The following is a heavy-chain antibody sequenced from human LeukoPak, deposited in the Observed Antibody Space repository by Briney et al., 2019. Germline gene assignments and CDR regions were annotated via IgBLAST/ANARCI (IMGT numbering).Heavy chain of an antibody. D-gene: IGHD3-10*01. Sequence: SETLPLTCSVSGGSISTYYWSWIRQLPGKGLEWIGYIYYTGTTNYNPSLRSRVTISVDTSRNQFSLRLSSVTAADTAVYYCARVTMVRGVISYRYFDYWGQGTLVTVSS. J-gene: IGHJ4*02. CDR2: IYYTGTT. CDR1: GGSISTYY. V-gene: IGHV4-59*01. CDR3: ARVTMVRGVISYRYFDY.